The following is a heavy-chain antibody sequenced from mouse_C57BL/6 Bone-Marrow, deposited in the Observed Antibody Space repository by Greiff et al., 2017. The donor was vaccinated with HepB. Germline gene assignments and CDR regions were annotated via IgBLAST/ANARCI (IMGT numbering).Heavy chain of an antibody. Sequence: QVTLKVCGPGILQPSQSLSLSCSFSGFSLSTFGMGVGWIRQPSGKGLEWLAHIWWDDDKYYHPAMKSRLTISKDTSKNQVFLKIANVYTADTATYYCARISPYDYVFDYWGQGTTLTVSS. CDR3: ARISPYDYVFDY. CDR1: GFSLSTFGMG. CDR2: IWWDDDK. J-gene: IGHJ2*01. V-gene: IGHV8-8*01. D-gene: IGHD2-4*01.